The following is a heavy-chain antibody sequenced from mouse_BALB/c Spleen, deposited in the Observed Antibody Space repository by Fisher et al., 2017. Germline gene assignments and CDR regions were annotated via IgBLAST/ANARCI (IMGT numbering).Heavy chain of an antibody. D-gene: IGHD1-1*01. CDR3: ARGAITVVAKGAMDY. J-gene: IGHJ4*01. V-gene: IGHV1S34*01. Sequence: KFKGKATFTVDTSSSTAYMQFNSLTSEDSAVYYCARGAITVVAKGAMDYWGQGTSVTVSS.